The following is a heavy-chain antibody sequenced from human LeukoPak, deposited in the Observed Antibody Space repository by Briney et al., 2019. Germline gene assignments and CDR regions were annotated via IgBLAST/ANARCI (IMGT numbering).Heavy chain of an antibody. D-gene: IGHD3-10*01. CDR1: GGSFSGYY. V-gene: IGHV4-34*01. J-gene: IGHJ4*02. CDR2: INHSGST. CDR3: ARPKYYYGSRSYYNT. Sequence: SETLSLTCAVYGGSFSGYYWSWIHQPPGKGLEWIGEINHSGSTNYNPSLKSRVTISVDTSKNQFSLKLSSVTAADTAVYYYARPKYYYGSRSYYNTWGQGTLVTVSS.